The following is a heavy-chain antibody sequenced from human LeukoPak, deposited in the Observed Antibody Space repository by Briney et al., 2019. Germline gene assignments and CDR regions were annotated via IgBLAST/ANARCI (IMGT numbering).Heavy chain of an antibody. V-gene: IGHV4-59*01. D-gene: IGHD6-19*01. Sequence: SETLSLTCTVSGGSICSYYWSWIRQPPGKGLEWIGYIYYSGSTNYNPSLKSRVTISVDTSKNQFSLKLSSVTAADTAVYYCARSVGGWYYFDYWGQGTLVTVSS. J-gene: IGHJ4*02. CDR2: IYYSGST. CDR3: ARSVGGWYYFDY. CDR1: GGSICSYY.